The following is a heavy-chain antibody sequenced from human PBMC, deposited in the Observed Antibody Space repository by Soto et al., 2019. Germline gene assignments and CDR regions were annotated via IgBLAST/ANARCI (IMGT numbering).Heavy chain of an antibody. Sequence: QVQLQESGPGLVKPSQTLSLTCTVSGGSISSGGYYWSWIRQHPGNGLEWIGYIYYRGSTYYNPSLKSRFTISVDTSKNQFSLKMSSVTAADTAVYYCARYRGKELGVYYYYYMDVWGKGTTISVSS. D-gene: IGHD3-10*01. CDR2: IYYRGST. J-gene: IGHJ6*03. CDR1: GGSISSGGYY. V-gene: IGHV4-31*03. CDR3: ARYRGKELGVYYYYYMDV.